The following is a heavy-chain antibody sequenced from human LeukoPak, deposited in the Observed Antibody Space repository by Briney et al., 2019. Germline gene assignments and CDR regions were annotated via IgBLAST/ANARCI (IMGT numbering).Heavy chain of an antibody. CDR1: GGTFSSYA. CDR2: IIPIFGTA. CDR3: ARSPVAGTPSYYYYMDV. V-gene: IGHV1-69*06. D-gene: IGHD6-19*01. Sequence: GASVKVSCKASGGTFSSYAISWVRQAPGQGLEWMGGIIPIFGTANYAQKFQGRVTITADKSTSTAYMELSSLRSEDTAVYYCARSPVAGTPSYYYYMDVWGKGTTVTISS. J-gene: IGHJ6*03.